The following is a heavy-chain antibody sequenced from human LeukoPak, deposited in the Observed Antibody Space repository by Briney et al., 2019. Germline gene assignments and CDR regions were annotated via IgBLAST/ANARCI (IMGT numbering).Heavy chain of an antibody. CDR2: IQYDGSNK. CDR3: ARVTGGYTTDFDY. V-gene: IGHV3-30*02. CDR1: GFTFSSYD. J-gene: IGHJ4*02. D-gene: IGHD3-16*02. Sequence: PGGSLRLSCAASGFTFSSYDMHWVRQAPGKGLEWVAFIQYDGSNKFYADSVKGRFTISRDNAKNSLYLQMNSLRVEDTAVYYCARVTGGYTTDFDYWGQGTLATVSS.